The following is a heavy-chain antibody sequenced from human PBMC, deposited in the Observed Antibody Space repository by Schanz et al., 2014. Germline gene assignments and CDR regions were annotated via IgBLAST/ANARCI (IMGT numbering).Heavy chain of an antibody. V-gene: IGHV3-48*01. CDR2: IDRSFTS. Sequence: EVQLVESGGGLVQPGGSLRLSCAASGFDFSGYNMNWVRQAPGKGLEWISYIDRSFTSFYIDSVKGRFTTSRDNAKNSLFLEMSSLRAEDTALYYCAKGRTSMVYDMDVWGQGTTVTVSS. D-gene: IGHD5-18*01. CDR1: GFDFSGYN. J-gene: IGHJ6*02. CDR3: AKGRTSMVYDMDV.